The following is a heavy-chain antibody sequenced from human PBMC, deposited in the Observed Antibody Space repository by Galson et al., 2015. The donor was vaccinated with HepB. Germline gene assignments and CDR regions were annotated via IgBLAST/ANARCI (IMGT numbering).Heavy chain of an antibody. CDR1: GFTFDDYA. CDR3: AKDGGGNWGLEGFDY. D-gene: IGHD4-23*01. V-gene: IGHV3-9*01. J-gene: IGHJ4*02. CDR2: ISWNSGSI. Sequence: SLRLSCAASGFTFDDYAMPWVRQAPGKGLEWVSGISWNSGSIGYADSVKGRFTISRDNAKNSLYLQMNSLRAEDTALYYCAKDGGGNWGLEGFDYWGQGTLVTVSS.